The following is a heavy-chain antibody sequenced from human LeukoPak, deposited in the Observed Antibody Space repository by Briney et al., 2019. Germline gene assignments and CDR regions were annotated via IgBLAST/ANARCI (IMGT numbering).Heavy chain of an antibody. Sequence: PGRSLRLSCAASGFTFDDYAMHWVRQAPGKGLEWVSGISWNSGSIGYADSVKGRFTISRDNAKNSLYLQMNSLRAEDTALYYCARTPGGEYYDILTGYYWVSLPDYWGQGTLVTVSS. J-gene: IGHJ4*02. CDR2: ISWNSGSI. D-gene: IGHD3-9*01. CDR1: GFTFDDYA. CDR3: ARTPGGEYYDILTGYYWVSLPDY. V-gene: IGHV3-9*01.